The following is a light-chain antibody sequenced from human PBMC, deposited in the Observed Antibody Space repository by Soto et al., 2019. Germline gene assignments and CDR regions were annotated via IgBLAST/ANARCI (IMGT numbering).Light chain of an antibody. Sequence: DLQMTQSPSSVSASVGDRVTITCRASQGISNWLAWYQQKPGKAPKLLIYAASTLRSGVPSRFSGSGSGTDFTLTISSLQPEDFATYYCQQANSFPYSFGQGTKLEI. CDR3: QQANSFPYS. CDR2: AAS. V-gene: IGKV1-12*01. CDR1: QGISNW. J-gene: IGKJ2*03.